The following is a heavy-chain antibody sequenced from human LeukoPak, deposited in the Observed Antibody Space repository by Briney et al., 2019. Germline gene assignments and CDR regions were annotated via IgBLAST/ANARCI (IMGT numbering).Heavy chain of an antibody. CDR3: AKATTRITMIVPAFDI. CDR1: GSTFDDYA. D-gene: IGHD3-22*01. Sequence: GRSLRLSCAASGSTFDDYAMHWVRQAPGKGLEWVSGISWNSGSIGYADSVKGRFTISRDNAKNSLYLQMNSLRAEDTALHYCAKATTRITMIVPAFDIWGQGTMVTVSS. V-gene: IGHV3-9*01. CDR2: ISWNSGSI. J-gene: IGHJ3*02.